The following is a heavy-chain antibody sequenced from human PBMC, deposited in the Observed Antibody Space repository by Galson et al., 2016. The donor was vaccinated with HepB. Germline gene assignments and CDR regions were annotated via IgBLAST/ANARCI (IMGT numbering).Heavy chain of an antibody. CDR2: IPSDGSNK. D-gene: IGHD3-22*01. J-gene: IGHJ4*02. Sequence: SLRLSCAASGFTFSSSGMHWVRQTPGKGLEWVAVIPSDGSNKYYADSVTGRFTISRDNSKNTRYPQMNSQRAEDTAVYYCAKDGYYYDSSVYYTYYFDYWGQGTLVTVSS. CDR1: GFTFSSSG. CDR3: AKDGYYYDSSVYYTYYFDY. V-gene: IGHV3-30*18.